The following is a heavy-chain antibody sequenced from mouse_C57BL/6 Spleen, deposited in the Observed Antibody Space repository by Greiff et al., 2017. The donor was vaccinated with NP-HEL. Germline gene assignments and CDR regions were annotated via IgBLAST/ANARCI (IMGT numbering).Heavy chain of an antibody. Sequence: EVKLMESGPGLVKPSQSLSLTCSVTGYSITSGYYWNWIRQFPGNKLEWMGYISYDGSNNYNPSLKNRISITRDTSKNQFFLKLNSGTTEDTATYYCARDYYGSSYDYWGQGTTRTVAS. J-gene: IGHJ2*01. D-gene: IGHD1-1*01. V-gene: IGHV3-6*01. CDR1: GYSITSGYY. CDR3: ARDYYGSSYDY. CDR2: ISYDGSN.